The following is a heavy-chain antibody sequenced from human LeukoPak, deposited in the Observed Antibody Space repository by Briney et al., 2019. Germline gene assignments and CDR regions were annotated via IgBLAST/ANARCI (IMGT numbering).Heavy chain of an antibody. V-gene: IGHV1-69*05. Sequence: GSSVKVSCKASGGTFSSYAISWVRQAPGQGLEWMGGIIPTFGTANYAQKFQGRVTITTDESTSTAYMELSSLRSEDTAVYYCARSSGYYYLNWFDPWGQGTLVTVSS. CDR2: IIPTFGTA. J-gene: IGHJ5*02. D-gene: IGHD3-22*01. CDR3: ARSSGYYYLNWFDP. CDR1: GGTFSSYA.